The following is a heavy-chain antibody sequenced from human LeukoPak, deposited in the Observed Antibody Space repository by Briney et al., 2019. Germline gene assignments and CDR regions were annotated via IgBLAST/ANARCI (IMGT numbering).Heavy chain of an antibody. Sequence: TPSETLSLTCAVSGYSISSGYYWGWIRQPPGKGLEWIGSIDHSGSTYYNPSLKSRVTISVDTSKNQFSLKLSSVTAADTAVYYWASLDIVVVPAAIGWFDPWGQGTLVTVSS. CDR1: GYSISSGYY. V-gene: IGHV4-38-2*01. CDR2: IDHSGST. CDR3: ASLDIVVVPAAIGWFDP. J-gene: IGHJ5*02. D-gene: IGHD2-2*01.